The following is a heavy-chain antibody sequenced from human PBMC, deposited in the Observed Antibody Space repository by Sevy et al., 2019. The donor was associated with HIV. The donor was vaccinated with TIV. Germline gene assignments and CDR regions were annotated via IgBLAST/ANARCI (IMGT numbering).Heavy chain of an antibody. CDR2: IDPSDSYP. V-gene: IGHV5-10-1*01. J-gene: IGHJ4*02. CDR3: ARHLGYYDSGTYYDYFDY. Sequence: GESLKISCKGSGYSFTTYWITWVRQMPGKGLEWMGRIDPSDSYPNYSPSFQGHVTISADKSISTVYLQWSSLKASDTAMYYCARHLGYYDSGTYYDYFDYWGQGTLVTVSS. D-gene: IGHD3-10*01. CDR1: GYSFTTYW.